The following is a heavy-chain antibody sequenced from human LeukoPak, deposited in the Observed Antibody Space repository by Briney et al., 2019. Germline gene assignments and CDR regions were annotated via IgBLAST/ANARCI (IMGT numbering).Heavy chain of an antibody. CDR3: ARSVRTAMDYFDY. V-gene: IGHV1-69*13. D-gene: IGHD5-18*01. CDR1: RGTFSSYA. J-gene: IGHJ4*02. CDR2: IIPIFGTA. Sequence: SVKVSCKASRGTFSSYAISWVRQAPGQGLEWMGGIIPIFGTANYAQKFQGRVTITADESTSTAYMELSSLRSEDTAVYYCARSVRTAMDYFDYWGQGTLVTVSS.